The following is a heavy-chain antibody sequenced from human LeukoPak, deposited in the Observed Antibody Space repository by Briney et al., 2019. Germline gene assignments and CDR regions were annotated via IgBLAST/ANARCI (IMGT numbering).Heavy chain of an antibody. CDR2: ISYDGSNK. Sequence: GGSLRLSCAASGFTFSSYAMHWVRQVPGKGLEWVAVISYDGSNKYYADSVKGRFTISRDNSKNTLCLQMNSLRAEDTAVYYCARGGDGYSYGMDVWGQGTTVTVSS. J-gene: IGHJ6*02. V-gene: IGHV3-30*04. CDR1: GFTFSSYA. CDR3: ARGGDGYSYGMDV. D-gene: IGHD5-24*01.